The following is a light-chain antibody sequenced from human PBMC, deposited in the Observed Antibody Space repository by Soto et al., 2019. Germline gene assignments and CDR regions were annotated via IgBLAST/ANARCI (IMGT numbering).Light chain of an antibody. CDR1: QSVRSN. J-gene: IGKJ1*01. V-gene: IGKV3-15*01. Sequence: EIVMTQFPATLSVSPGERATLSCRASQSVRSNLAWYQQNPGQAPRLLIFAASTRATVIPARFRGSGSGTEFTLTISDLQSEEFAVYYCQQYSNWPRTVGQGTKVDIK. CDR2: AAS. CDR3: QQYSNWPRT.